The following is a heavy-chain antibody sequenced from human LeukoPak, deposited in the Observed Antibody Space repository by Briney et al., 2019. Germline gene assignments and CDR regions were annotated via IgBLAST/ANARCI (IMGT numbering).Heavy chain of an antibody. CDR1: GGTFSSYA. J-gene: IGHJ4*02. Sequence: VASVKVSCKASGGTFSSYAINWVRPAPGQGLEWMGRIIPILGITNYAQKFQDRVTITADKSTSTAYMELSSLRSEDTAVYYCARRGSGSYSVHYWGQGTLVTVSS. V-gene: IGHV1-69*04. CDR3: ARRGSGSYSVHY. D-gene: IGHD3-10*01. CDR2: IIPILGIT.